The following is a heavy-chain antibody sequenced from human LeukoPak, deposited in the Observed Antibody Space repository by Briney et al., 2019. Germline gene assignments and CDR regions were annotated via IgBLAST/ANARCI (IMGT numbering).Heavy chain of an antibody. V-gene: IGHV4-59*01. CDR3: VRGPYGASISKWFDP. CDR2: IYYSGDT. CDR1: RGSISGYS. Sequence: SETLSLTCTVSRGSISGYSWSWIRQSPGGGLEWIGYIYYSGDTAYNPSLRSRVTLSVDTSKNQFSLQLRSVTTADTAVYYCVRGPYGASISKWFDPWGQGTQVTVSS. D-gene: IGHD4/OR15-4a*01. J-gene: IGHJ5*02.